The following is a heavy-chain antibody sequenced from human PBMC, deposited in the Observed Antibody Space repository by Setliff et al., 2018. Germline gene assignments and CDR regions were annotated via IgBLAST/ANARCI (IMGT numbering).Heavy chain of an antibody. D-gene: IGHD3-22*01. J-gene: IGHJ5*02. CDR2: ISHSNTYI. Sequence: SCAASGFVFSTYDMNWVRQAPGKGLEWVSSISHSNTYIYYADSVKGRFTISRDNATNSLYLQMNSLRAEDTAVYYCARGNFYYFDRTGRGPNWFDPWGQGTLVTVSS. V-gene: IGHV3-21*01. CDR1: GFVFSTYD. CDR3: ARGNFYYFDRTGRGPNWFDP.